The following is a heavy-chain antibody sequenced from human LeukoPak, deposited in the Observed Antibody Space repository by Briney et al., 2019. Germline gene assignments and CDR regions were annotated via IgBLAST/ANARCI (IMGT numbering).Heavy chain of an antibody. CDR3: ARGPLSAAGPGYFDY. J-gene: IGHJ4*02. D-gene: IGHD6-13*01. CDR2: IYHSGST. CDR1: GGSISSGGYS. Sequence: SETLSLTCAVSGGSISSGGYSWSWIRQPPGKGLEWIGYIYHSGSTYYNPSLKSRVTISVDRSKNQFSLKLSSVTAADTAVYYCARGPLSAAGPGYFDYWGQGTPVTVSS. V-gene: IGHV4-30-2*01.